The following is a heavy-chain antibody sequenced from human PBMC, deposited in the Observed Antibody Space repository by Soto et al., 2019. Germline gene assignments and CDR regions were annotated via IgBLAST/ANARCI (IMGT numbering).Heavy chain of an antibody. Sequence: PGGSLRLSCAASGFTFSNYAMNWVRQAPGKGLEWVSVISGYGDGIYYADSVKGRFTISRDYSNTLYLQMNNLRVEDTAVYYCTKAGAANCGRDCLSRLFHQWGQGALVTVSS. J-gene: IGHJ4*02. CDR2: ISGYGDGI. CDR3: TKAGAANCGRDCLSRLFHQ. CDR1: GFTFSNYA. V-gene: IGHV3-23*01. D-gene: IGHD2-21*02.